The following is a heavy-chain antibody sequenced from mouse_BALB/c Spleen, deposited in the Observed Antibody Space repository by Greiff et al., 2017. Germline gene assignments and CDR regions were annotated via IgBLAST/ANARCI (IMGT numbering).Heavy chain of an antibody. CDR3: TREGDPNFDY. Sequence: LQQPGSELVRPGASVKLSCKASGYTFTSYWMHWVKQRHGQGLEWIGNIYPGSGSTNYDEKFKSKGTLTVDTSSSTAYMHLSSLTSEDSAVYYCTREGDPNFDYWGQGTTLTVSS. CDR2: IYPGSGST. CDR1: GYTFTSYW. V-gene: IGHV1S22*01. J-gene: IGHJ2*01.